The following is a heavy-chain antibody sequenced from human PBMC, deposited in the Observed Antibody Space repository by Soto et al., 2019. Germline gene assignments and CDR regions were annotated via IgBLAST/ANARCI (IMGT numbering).Heavy chain of an antibody. Sequence: PSETLSLTCTVSGGSISNNNYYWGWIRQPPGKGLEWIGSLHYSVHTYYNPSLKSRVTISADTSKSQFSLKLSSVTAADTAVYYCARFGDDLSVGYYGLGVRDDTKGMDVWCQAT. CDR2: LHYSVHT. J-gene: IGHJ6*02. CDR3: ARFGDDLSVGYYGLGVRDDTKGMDV. CDR1: GGSISNNNYY. D-gene: IGHD3-3*01. V-gene: IGHV4-39*01.